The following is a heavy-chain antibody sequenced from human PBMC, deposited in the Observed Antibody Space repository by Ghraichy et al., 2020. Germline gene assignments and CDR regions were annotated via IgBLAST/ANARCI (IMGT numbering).Heavy chain of an antibody. CDR2: IIPILDIA. CDR1: GGTLSTFA. Sequence: NISCKASGGTLSTFAISWVRQAPGQGLEWMGRIIPILDIANYAQKFQGRVTITADKSTSTAYMELSSLRSEDTAVYYCARDKSPVTIFGVVKENYGMDGWCQGTPVTVSS. V-gene: IGHV1-69*04. J-gene: IGHJ6*02. D-gene: IGHD3-3*01. CDR3: ARDKSPVTIFGVVKENYGMDG.